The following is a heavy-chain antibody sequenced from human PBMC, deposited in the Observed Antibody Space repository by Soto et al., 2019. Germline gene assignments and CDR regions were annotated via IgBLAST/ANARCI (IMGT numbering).Heavy chain of an antibody. CDR1: GFTFDDYA. CDR2: ISWDGGST. CDR3: AKDDMVRGVIAVNYGMDV. V-gene: IGHV3-43D*04. D-gene: IGHD3-10*01. J-gene: IGHJ6*02. Sequence: PGGSLRLSCAASGFTFDDYAMHWVRQAPGKGLEWVSLISWDGGSTYYADSVKGRFTISRDNSKNSLYLQMNSLRAEDTALYYCAKDDMVRGVIAVNYGMDVWGQGTTVT.